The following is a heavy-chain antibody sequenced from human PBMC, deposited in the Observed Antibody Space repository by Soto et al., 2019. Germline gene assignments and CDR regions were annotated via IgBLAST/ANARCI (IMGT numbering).Heavy chain of an antibody. CDR3: GRDARDREYESFDY. CDR1: GFTFSNYW. D-gene: IGHD3-10*01. J-gene: IGHJ4*02. V-gene: IGHV3-7*05. CDR2: IKTDGSDK. Sequence: GGSLRLSCEASGFTFSNYWMSWVRQAPGKGLEWVANIKTDGSDKYYVDSVRGRFTISRDNAKNSLFLQMNSLRAEDTAVYYWGRDARDREYESFDYWGRGSLVTVSS.